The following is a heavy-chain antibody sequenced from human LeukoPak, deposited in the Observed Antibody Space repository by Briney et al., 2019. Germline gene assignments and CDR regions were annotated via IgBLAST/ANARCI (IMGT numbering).Heavy chain of an antibody. J-gene: IGHJ3*02. Sequence: PSETLSLTCAVYGGSFSGYYWSWIRQPPGMGLEWIGEINHSGSTNYNPSLKSRVTISVDTSKNQFSLKLSSVTAADTAVYYCARGGNAFDIWGQGTMVTVSS. V-gene: IGHV4-34*01. CDR3: ARGGNAFDI. CDR2: INHSGST. CDR1: GGSFSGYY.